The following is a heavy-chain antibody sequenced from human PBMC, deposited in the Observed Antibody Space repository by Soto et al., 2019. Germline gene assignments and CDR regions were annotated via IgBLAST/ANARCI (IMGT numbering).Heavy chain of an antibody. J-gene: IGHJ2*01. CDR2: IIPIFGTA. CDR3: ASQGDYGDYWYFDL. Sequence: QVQLVQSGAEVKKPGSSVKVSCKASGGTFSSYAISWVRQAPGQGLEWMGGIIPIFGTANYAQKFQGRVTXTAXEXTSTAYMELSSLRSEDTAVYYCASQGDYGDYWYFDLWGRGTLVTVSS. CDR1: GGTFSSYA. D-gene: IGHD4-17*01. V-gene: IGHV1-69*12.